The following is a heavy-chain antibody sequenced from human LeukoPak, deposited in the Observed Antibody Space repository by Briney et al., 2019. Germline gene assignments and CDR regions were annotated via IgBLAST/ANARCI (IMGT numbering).Heavy chain of an antibody. J-gene: IGHJ4*02. D-gene: IGHD1-7*01. V-gene: IGHV3-23*01. CDR1: GFTFSSYA. CDR3: ANPPTVTSSDY. Sequence: GGSLRLSCAASGFTFSSYAMNWVRQAPGKGLEWISSISGSGYNTYYADSVKGLSTISRDNSKNTLHQQVNILRADDTAVYHSANPPTVTSSDYSGQGTLVTVSS. CDR2: ISGSGYNT.